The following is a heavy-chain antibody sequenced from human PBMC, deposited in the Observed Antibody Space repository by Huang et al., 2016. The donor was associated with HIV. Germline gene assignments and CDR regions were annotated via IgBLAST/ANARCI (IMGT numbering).Heavy chain of an antibody. J-gene: IGHJ4*02. CDR2: ISRRGGST. V-gene: IGHV1-46*01. Sequence: QVQLVQSGAEVKKPGASVKVSCKASGYTFTSYYMHWVRQAAGQGLEWMGIISRRGGSTSYVQKSQGRVTMTRDTSTSTVYMELSSLRSEDTAVYYWARTAKGYSSLWDYWGQGTLVTVSS. CDR3: ARTAKGYSSLWDY. D-gene: IGHD6-13*01. CDR1: GYTFTSYY.